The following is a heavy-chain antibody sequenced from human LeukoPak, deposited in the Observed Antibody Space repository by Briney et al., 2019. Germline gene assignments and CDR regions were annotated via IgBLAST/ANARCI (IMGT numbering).Heavy chain of an antibody. D-gene: IGHD6-19*01. CDR3: AKGYSSGWRTYFDY. Sequence: GGSLRLSCAASGFTFSSCAMSWVRQAPGKGLEWVSGIISTGGSTYYADSVKGRFTISRDNSKSTLSLQMDSLRAEDTAVSYCAKGYSSGWRTYFDYWGQGTLVTVSS. V-gene: IGHV3-23*01. J-gene: IGHJ4*02. CDR1: GFTFSSCA. CDR2: IISTGGST.